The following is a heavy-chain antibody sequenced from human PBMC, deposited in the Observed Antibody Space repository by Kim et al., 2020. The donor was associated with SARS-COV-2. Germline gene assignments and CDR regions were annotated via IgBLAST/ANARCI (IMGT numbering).Heavy chain of an antibody. CDR2: SEQ. Sequence: SEQDYVDSVQGRFIISRDNAKNTLYLQMNSLRVEDTAVYYCARGLWTFDYWGQGVLVTVSS. V-gene: IGHV3-7*01. CDR3: ARGLWTFDY. D-gene: IGHD2-21*01. J-gene: IGHJ4*02.